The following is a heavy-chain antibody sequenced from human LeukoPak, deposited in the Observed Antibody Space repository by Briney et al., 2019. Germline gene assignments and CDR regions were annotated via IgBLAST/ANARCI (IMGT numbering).Heavy chain of an antibody. CDR1: GFTFSSHA. J-gene: IGHJ4*02. D-gene: IGHD4-23*01. CDR2: ISHDGSES. V-gene: IGHV3-30-3*01. Sequence: GGSLRLSCAASGFTFSSHAMVWVRQAPGKGLEWVSFISHDGSESFHTESVKGRFTISRDNSRNTLYLQINSLRAEDTAVYYCAKEGRWLDSWGQGTLVTVSS. CDR3: AKEGRWLDS.